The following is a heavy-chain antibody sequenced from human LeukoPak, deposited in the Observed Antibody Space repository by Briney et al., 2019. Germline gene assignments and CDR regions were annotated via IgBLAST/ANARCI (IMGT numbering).Heavy chain of an antibody. CDR2: ISYDGSNK. J-gene: IGHJ6*02. Sequence: GGSLGLSCAASGFTFSSYAMHWVRQAPGKGLEWVAVISYDGSNKYYADSVKGRFTISRDNSKNTLYLQMNSLRAEDTAVYYCARGGDIGYGMDVWGQGTTVTVSS. CDR3: ARGGDIGYGMDV. V-gene: IGHV3-30-3*01. D-gene: IGHD5-12*01. CDR1: GFTFSSYA.